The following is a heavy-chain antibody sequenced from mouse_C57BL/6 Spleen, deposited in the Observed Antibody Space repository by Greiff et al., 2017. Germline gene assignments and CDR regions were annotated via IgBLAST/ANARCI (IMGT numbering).Heavy chain of an antibody. CDR1: GYTFTSYT. CDR2: INPSSGYT. Sequence: VQLQQSGAELARPGASVKMSCKASGYTFTSYTMHWVQQRPGQGLEWIGYINPSSGYTTYNQKFKDKATLTADKSSSTAYMQLSSLTSEDSAVYYCARSDSNYVSWFAYWGQGTLVTVSA. J-gene: IGHJ3*01. CDR3: ARSDSNYVSWFAY. D-gene: IGHD2-5*01. V-gene: IGHV1-4*01.